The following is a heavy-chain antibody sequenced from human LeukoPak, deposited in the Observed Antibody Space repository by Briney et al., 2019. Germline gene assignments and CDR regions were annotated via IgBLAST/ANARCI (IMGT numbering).Heavy chain of an antibody. Sequence: GGSLRLSCAASGFTFSDYYMSWIRQAPGKGLEWVSYISTSGSTIYYADSVKGRFTISRDISKNMLYLQMNSLRAEDTAMYYCARGYNWNDVGNYWGQGTLVTVSS. CDR3: ARGYNWNDVGNY. CDR2: ISTSGSTI. V-gene: IGHV3-11*01. J-gene: IGHJ4*02. CDR1: GFTFSDYY. D-gene: IGHD1-20*01.